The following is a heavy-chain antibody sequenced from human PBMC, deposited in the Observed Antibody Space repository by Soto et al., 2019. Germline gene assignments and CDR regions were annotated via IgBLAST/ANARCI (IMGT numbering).Heavy chain of an antibody. D-gene: IGHD2-2*01. J-gene: IGHJ3*02. CDR1: AFTFRSYV. Sequence: EHLLESGGGLVRPGGSLRLSCAASAFTFRSYVMSWVRQAPGKGLEWVSAITASADTTYYADSVKGRFTISRDNSKNTLYLRMNSLRAEDTAVYYCAKVRPLRDCTSTSCLGAFDIWGQGTMVTVS. V-gene: IGHV3-23*01. CDR2: ITASADTT. CDR3: AKVRPLRDCTSTSCLGAFDI.